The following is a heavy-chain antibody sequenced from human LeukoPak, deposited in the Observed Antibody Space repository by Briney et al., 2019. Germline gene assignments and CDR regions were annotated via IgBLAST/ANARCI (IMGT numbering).Heavy chain of an antibody. Sequence: ASVKVSCKASGYPFISYDINWVRQATGQGLEWMGWMNSNNGNTGYAQKFQGRVTMTRDTSISTAYMELSSLRSEDTAVYYCARSAARRAVGYWFDPWGQGTLVTVSS. D-gene: IGHD6-6*01. J-gene: IGHJ5*02. V-gene: IGHV1-8*01. CDR1: GYPFISYD. CDR2: MNSNNGNT. CDR3: ARSAARRAVGYWFDP.